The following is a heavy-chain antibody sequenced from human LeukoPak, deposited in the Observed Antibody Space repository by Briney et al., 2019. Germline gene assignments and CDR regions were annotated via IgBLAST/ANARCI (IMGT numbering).Heavy chain of an antibody. Sequence: GGSLRLSCAASGFTFSSYSMNWVRQAPEKGLEWVSYISSTSSTIYYADSVKGRFTISRDNAKNSLYLQMNSLRAEDTAVYYCARARNSNDYWGQGTLVTVSS. V-gene: IGHV3-48*01. J-gene: IGHJ4*02. CDR3: ARARNSNDY. D-gene: IGHD4-23*01. CDR2: ISSTSSTI. CDR1: GFTFSSYS.